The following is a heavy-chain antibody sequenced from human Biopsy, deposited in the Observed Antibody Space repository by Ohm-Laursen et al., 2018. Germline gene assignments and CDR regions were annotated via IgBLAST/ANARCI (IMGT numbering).Heavy chain of an antibody. CDR2: IFYRGST. Sequence: TLSLTCPVSGGSISNNNYYWGWIRQPPGKGPEWIGSIFYRGSTHYKPSLKSRVNISVDTSKNQFSLKLNSVTAADTAVYCCARDYDTSGYYYVSWGQGTLVTVSS. J-gene: IGHJ5*02. CDR1: GGSISNNNYY. V-gene: IGHV4-39*01. CDR3: ARDYDTSGYYYVS. D-gene: IGHD3-22*01.